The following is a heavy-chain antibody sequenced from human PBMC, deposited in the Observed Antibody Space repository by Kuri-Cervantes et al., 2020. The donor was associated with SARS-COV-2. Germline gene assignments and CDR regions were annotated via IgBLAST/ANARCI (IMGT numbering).Heavy chain of an antibody. CDR3: AKERGDSSGRHSWNWYFDL. Sequence: GESLKISCAASGFTFSGSAMHWVRQASGKGLEWVGRIRSKANSYATAYAASVKGRFTISRDDSKNTAYLQMNSLRAEDTAVYYCAKERGDSSGRHSWNWYFDLWGRGTLVTVSS. V-gene: IGHV3-73*01. D-gene: IGHD3-22*01. CDR1: GFTFSGSA. J-gene: IGHJ2*01. CDR2: IRSKANSYAT.